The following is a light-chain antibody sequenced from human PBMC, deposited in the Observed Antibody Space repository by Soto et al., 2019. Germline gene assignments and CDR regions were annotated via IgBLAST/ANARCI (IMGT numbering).Light chain of an antibody. V-gene: IGKV1-5*01. J-gene: IGKJ1*01. Sequence: DVQMTQSPSTLSASVGDRVIITCRASQTINNWLAWHQQKPGRAPKVLIYEVSNLESGVPSRFSGSRSGTEFTLTISGLQPDDFAPYYCQQYNTYPWTFGPGTQVEV. CDR3: QQYNTYPWT. CDR2: EVS. CDR1: QTINNW.